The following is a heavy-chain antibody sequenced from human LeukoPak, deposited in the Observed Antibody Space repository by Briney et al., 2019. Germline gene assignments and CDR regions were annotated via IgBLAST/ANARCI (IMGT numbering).Heavy chain of an antibody. Sequence: SETLSLTCAVYGGSFSGYYWSWIRQPPGKGLEWIGEINHSGSTNCNPSLKSRVTISVDTSKNQFSLKLSSVTAADTAVYYCARGSSIGSGSVIWVWFDPWGQGTLVTVSS. CDR3: ARGSSIGSGSVIWVWFDP. V-gene: IGHV4-34*01. D-gene: IGHD3-10*01. CDR2: INHSGST. CDR1: GGSFSGYY. J-gene: IGHJ5*02.